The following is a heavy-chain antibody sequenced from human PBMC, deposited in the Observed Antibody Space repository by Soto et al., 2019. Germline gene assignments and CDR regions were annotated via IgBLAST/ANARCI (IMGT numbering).Heavy chain of an antibody. CDR2: IGPNSGST. Sequence: QVQLVQSGPEVKKPGASVKVSCKASNYAFTYNAINWVRQAPGHGLERMGWIGPNSGSTNYAQDPQGRVTMTTATSTNTAYMEPRSLRPDDPALYYCATSSPGGVVQYVDAFDLWGQGTLVTVSS. D-gene: IGHD3-16*01. CDR1: NYAFTYNA. V-gene: IGHV1-18*01. CDR3: ATSSPGGVVQYVDAFDL. J-gene: IGHJ3*01.